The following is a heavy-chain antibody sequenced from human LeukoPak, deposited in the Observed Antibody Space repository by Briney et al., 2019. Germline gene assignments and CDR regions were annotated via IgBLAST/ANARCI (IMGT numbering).Heavy chain of an antibody. Sequence: GGSLRLSCAASGFTFSSYSMNWVRQAPGKGLEWVSSISSSSSYIYYADSVKGRFTISRDNAKNSPYLQMNSLRAEDTAVYYCARGRRDYVWGSYPFDYWGQGTLVTVSS. CDR2: ISSSSSYI. V-gene: IGHV3-21*01. D-gene: IGHD3-16*02. CDR3: ARGRRDYVWGSYPFDY. J-gene: IGHJ4*02. CDR1: GFTFSSYS.